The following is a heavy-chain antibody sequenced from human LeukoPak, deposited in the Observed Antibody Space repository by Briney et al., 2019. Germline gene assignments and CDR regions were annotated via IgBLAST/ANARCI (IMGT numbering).Heavy chain of an antibody. CDR1: GGTFSSYA. V-gene: IGHV1-69*13. Sequence: SVKVSCKASGGTFSSYAISWVRQAPGQGLEWMGGIIPIFGTANYAQKFQGRVAITADESTSTAYMELSSLRSEDTAVYYCARLGGEGVPFDYWGQGTLVTVSS. CDR2: IIPIFGTA. J-gene: IGHJ4*02. CDR3: ARLGGEGVPFDY. D-gene: IGHD3-10*01.